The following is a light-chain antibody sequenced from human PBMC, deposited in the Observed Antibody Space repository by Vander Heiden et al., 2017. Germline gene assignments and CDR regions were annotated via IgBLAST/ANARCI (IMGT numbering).Light chain of an antibody. CDR3: SSYTGSNNLI. CDR2: EVS. CDR1: SNDVGGYNY. Sequence: QSALTPPPSPPGAPGPSVTISCTGTSNDVGGYNYVSWYQHHPGKAPKRMIYEVSKRPSGVPDRFSGSKSGNTASLTVSGLQAEDEADYYCSSYTGSNNLIFGGGTKLTVL. J-gene: IGLJ2*01. V-gene: IGLV2-8*01.